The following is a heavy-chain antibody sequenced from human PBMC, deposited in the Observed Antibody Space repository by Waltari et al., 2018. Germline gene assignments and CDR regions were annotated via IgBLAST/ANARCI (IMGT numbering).Heavy chain of an antibody. J-gene: IGHJ4*01. CDR3: ARGSQAEWLLNDH. V-gene: IGHV3-21*06. CDR2: ISGSSSSI. Sequence: EVQLVESGGGLVGPGGSLRLSWSASGFTFRSYGMNWVRQAPGKGLGWVASISGSSSSIFYTESVKGRFTISRDNAKNSVYLQMNTLRAEDTAVYSCARGSQAEWLLNDHWGQGTLVTVSS. CDR1: GFTFRSYG. D-gene: IGHD3-3*01.